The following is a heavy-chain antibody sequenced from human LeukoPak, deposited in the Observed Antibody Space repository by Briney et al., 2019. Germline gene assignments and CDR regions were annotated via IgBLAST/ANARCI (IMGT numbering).Heavy chain of an antibody. V-gene: IGHV3-23*01. CDR3: ATVKVLRAYYYDSSGPFDY. CDR2: ISGSGDYT. CDR1: GFTFSSHG. J-gene: IGHJ4*02. D-gene: IGHD3-22*01. Sequence: GGSLRLSCAASGFTFSSHGMSWVRQAPGKGLEWVSTISGSGDYTYYADSVKGRFTISRDNSKNTLYLQMNSLRAEDTAVYYCATVKVLRAYYYDSSGPFDYWGQGTLVTVSS.